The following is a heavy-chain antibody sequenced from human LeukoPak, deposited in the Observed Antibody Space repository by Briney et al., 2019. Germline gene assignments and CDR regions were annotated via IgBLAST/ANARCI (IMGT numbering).Heavy chain of an antibody. CDR3: ARADIAVAGTYDY. V-gene: IGHV3-48*03. J-gene: IGHJ4*02. CDR1: GFTFSSYE. CDR2: ISSSGSTI. Sequence: PGGSLRLSCAASGFTFSSYEMNWVRKAPGKGLEWVSYISSSGSTIYYADSVKGRFTISRDNAKNSLYLQMNSLRAEGTAVYYCARADIAVAGTYDYWGQGTLVTVSS. D-gene: IGHD6-19*01.